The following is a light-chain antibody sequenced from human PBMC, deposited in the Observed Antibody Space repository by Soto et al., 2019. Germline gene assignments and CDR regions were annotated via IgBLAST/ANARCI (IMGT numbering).Light chain of an antibody. CDR3: QRYNSHLFF. J-gene: IGKJ3*01. CDR1: QGISSY. CDR2: AAS. V-gene: IGKV1-9*01. Sequence: DIQLTQSPSFLSASVGDRVTITCRASQGISSYLAWYQQKPGKAPKLLIYAASTLQSGVPSRFSGSGSGTEFTLTISSLQPEDFATYYCQRYNSHLFFFGPGTKVQSK.